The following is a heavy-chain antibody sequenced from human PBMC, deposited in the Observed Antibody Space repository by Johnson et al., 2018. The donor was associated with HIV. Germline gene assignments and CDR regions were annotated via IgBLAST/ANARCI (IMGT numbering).Heavy chain of an antibody. D-gene: IGHD1-26*01. Sequence: QVQLVESGGGLVKPRGSLRLSCAASGFIFRDYYMSWIRQAPGKGLEWVSYISSSGSSIYYADSVKGRFTISRDNSKNTLYLQMNNLRAEDTAIYYCAKDQSTEVGPTFVAAFDIWGQGTMVTVSS. CDR2: ISSSGSSI. V-gene: IGHV3-11*01. J-gene: IGHJ3*02. CDR1: GFIFRDYY. CDR3: AKDQSTEVGPTFVAAFDI.